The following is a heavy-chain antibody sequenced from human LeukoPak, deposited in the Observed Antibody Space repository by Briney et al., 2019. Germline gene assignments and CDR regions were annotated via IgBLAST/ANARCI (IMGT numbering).Heavy chain of an antibody. V-gene: IGHV4-39*01. CDR2: IYNSGTT. D-gene: IGHD5-12*01. CDR1: GGSISSSSYY. J-gene: IGHJ4*02. Sequence: SETLSLTCTVSGGSISSSSYYWGWVRQPPGKGLQWIGSIYNSGTTYYNPSLKSRVTISVDTSQNQFSLKLTSVSAADTAVYYCARMLRGGSEFDYWAPGTLVTVSS. CDR3: ARMLRGGSEFDY.